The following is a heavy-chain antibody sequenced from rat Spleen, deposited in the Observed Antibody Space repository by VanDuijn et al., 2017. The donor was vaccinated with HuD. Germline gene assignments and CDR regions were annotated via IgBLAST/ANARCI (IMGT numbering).Heavy chain of an antibody. Sequence: QVQLKESGPGLVQPSQTLSLTCTVSGFSLTSYNVHWVRQPPGKGLEWMGRMRYNGDTSYNSALKSRLSISRDTSKNQVFLKMNSLQTDDTGTYYCTRDDYGGHDYWGQGVMVTVSS. J-gene: IGHJ2*01. CDR1: GFSLTSYN. CDR2: MRYNGDT. CDR3: TRDDYGGHDY. D-gene: IGHD1-11*01. V-gene: IGHV2-63*01.